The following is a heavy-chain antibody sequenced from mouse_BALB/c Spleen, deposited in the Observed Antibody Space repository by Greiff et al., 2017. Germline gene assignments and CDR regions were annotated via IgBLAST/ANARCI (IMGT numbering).Heavy chain of an antibody. CDR2: IRNKANGYTT. CDR3: ARGAYFDY. J-gene: IGHJ2*01. Sequence: EVKLMESGGGLVQPGGSLRLSCATSGFTFTDYYMSWVRQPPGKALEWLGFIRNKANGYTTEYSASVKGRFTISRDNSQSILYIQMNTLRAEDSATYYCARGAYFDYWGQGTTLTVSS. V-gene: IGHV7-3*02. CDR1: GFTFTDYY.